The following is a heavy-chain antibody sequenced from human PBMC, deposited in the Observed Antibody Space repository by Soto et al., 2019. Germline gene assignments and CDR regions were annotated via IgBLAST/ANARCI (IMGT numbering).Heavy chain of an antibody. CDR1: GFNVNSDY. CDR3: TRDGRGLGRLSLFDI. D-gene: IGHD2-21*02. CDR2: IYSGETT. J-gene: IGHJ3*02. Sequence: GESLKISCAASGFNVNSDYMNWVRQTPGKGLEWVASIYSGETTYYADSVRGRFTISSDKSKNTLYFQLSSLRIEDTAVYYCTRDGRGLGRLSLFDIWGQGTMVTVSS. V-gene: IGHV3-53*01.